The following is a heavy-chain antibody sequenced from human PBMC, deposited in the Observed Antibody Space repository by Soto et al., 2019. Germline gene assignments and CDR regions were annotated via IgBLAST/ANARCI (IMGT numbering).Heavy chain of an antibody. V-gene: IGHV3-23*01. CDR3: AKESLTTFNNWFDS. J-gene: IGHJ5*01. CDR2: ISGSGDGT. Sequence: GGSLLLSCAASGFAFRNYAMNWVRQAPGKGLEWVSGISGSGDGTYYADSVKGRFTISRDNSKTRLYLQMSSLRADDTAVYYCAKESLTTFNNWFDSWGQGTLVTVSS. CDR1: GFAFRNYA.